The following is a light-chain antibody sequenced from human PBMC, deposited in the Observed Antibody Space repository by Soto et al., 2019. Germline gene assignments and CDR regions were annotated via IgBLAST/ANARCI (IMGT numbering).Light chain of an antibody. Sequence: QSSLTQPASVSGSPGQSITISCTGTSSYVGLYAYVSWYQHHPAKALQLSIYAVSNRPSGVSNRFSASKSGNPANLFISGLQAEDEADYYCSSYTSDSSYVFGSGTKVTVL. CDR3: SSYTSDSSYV. CDR2: AVS. J-gene: IGLJ1*01. V-gene: IGLV2-14*01. CDR1: SSYVGLYAY.